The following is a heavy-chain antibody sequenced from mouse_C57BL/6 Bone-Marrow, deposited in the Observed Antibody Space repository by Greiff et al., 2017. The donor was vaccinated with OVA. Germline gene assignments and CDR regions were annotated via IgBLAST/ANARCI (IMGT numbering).Heavy chain of an antibody. D-gene: IGHD1-1*01. CDR1: GYTFTNYW. CDR2: IYPGGGYT. J-gene: IGHJ4*01. CDR3: ATSYYYGSPHYYAMDD. Sequence: QVQLQQSGAELVRPGTSVKMSCKASGYTFTNYWIGWAKQRPGHGLEWIGDIYPGGGYTNYNEKFKGKATLTADKSSSTAYMQFISLTSEASAIYYWATSYYYGSPHYYAMDDWGQGTSVTVAS. V-gene: IGHV1-63*01.